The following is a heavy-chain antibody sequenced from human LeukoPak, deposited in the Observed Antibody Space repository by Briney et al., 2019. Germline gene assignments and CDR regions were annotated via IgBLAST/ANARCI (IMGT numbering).Heavy chain of an antibody. Sequence: SETLSLTCTVSGGSISSYYWSWIRQPPGKGLEWTGYIDYSGSANYNPSLKSRVTISVDTSKSQFSLRLSSVTAADTALYYCARAGGGYSYDYWGQGTLVTVSS. CDR1: GGSISSYY. CDR3: ARAGGGYSYDY. J-gene: IGHJ4*02. V-gene: IGHV4-59*01. CDR2: IDYSGSA. D-gene: IGHD5-18*01.